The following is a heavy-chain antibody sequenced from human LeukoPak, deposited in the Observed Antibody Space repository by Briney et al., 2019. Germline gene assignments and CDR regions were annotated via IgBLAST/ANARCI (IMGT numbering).Heavy chain of an antibody. CDR3: AREGNSGYDYFDY. CDR2: INHSGST. Sequence: SETLSLTGAVYGGSFSGYYWSWIRQPPGKGLEWIGEINHSGSTNYNPSLKSRVTISVDTSKNQFSLKLSSVTAADTAVYYCAREGNSGYDYFDYWGQGTLVTVSS. D-gene: IGHD5-12*01. CDR1: GGSFSGYY. J-gene: IGHJ4*02. V-gene: IGHV4-34*01.